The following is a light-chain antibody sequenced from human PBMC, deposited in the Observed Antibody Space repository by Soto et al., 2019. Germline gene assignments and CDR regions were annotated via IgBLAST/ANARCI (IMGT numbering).Light chain of an antibody. CDR1: QSIGTS. CDR3: QQSDHSPIYT. J-gene: IGKJ5*01. CDR2: AAS. V-gene: IGKV1-39*01. Sequence: DIQVTQSPSSLSASVGDRVTITCRASQSIGTSLNWYQQKPGEAPKLLIYAASSLQSGVPSRFSGSGSGTDFTLTFSSLQPEDFATYYCQQSDHSPIYTFGQGTRLQIK.